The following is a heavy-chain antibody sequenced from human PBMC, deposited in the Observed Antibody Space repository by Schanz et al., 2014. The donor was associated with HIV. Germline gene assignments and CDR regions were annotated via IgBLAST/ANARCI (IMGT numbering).Heavy chain of an antibody. J-gene: IGHJ6*02. D-gene: IGHD6-13*01. V-gene: IGHV3-33*01. Sequence: QVQLVESGGGVVQPGRSLRLSCTASGFTFSSSGMHWVRQAPGKGLEWVAAMGYDESHKGYADSEKGRFTISRDNSKNTLYLEMNSLRPEDTAVYYCARETSGFSTSWPPRYHYYGMDVWGQGTTVTVSS. CDR2: MGYDESHK. CDR1: GFTFSSSG. CDR3: ARETSGFSTSWPPRYHYYGMDV.